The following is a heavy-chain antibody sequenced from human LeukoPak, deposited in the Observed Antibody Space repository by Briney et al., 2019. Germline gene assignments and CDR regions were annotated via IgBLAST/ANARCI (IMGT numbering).Heavy chain of an antibody. V-gene: IGHV1-18*01. D-gene: IGHD3-3*01. J-gene: IGHJ3*02. CDR2: ISAYNGNT. CDR3: ARASFPYYDFWSGYYSAFDI. CDR1: GYTFTSYG. Sequence: GASVKVSCKASGYTFTSYGISWVRQAPGQGLEWMGWISAYNGNTNYAQKLQGRVTMTTDTSTSTAYMELRSLRSDDTAVYCCARASFPYYDFWSGYYSAFDIWGQGTMVTVSS.